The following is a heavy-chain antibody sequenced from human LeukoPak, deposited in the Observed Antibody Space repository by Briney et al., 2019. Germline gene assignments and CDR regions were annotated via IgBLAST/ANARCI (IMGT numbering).Heavy chain of an antibody. CDR3: VRDQPLSGGQGFFDY. J-gene: IGHJ4*02. V-gene: IGHV3-48*01. CDR2: ISRSSSSV. D-gene: IGHD7-27*01. Sequence: GGSLRLSCAASGFTFSTFSMNWVRQAPGKGPEWVSYISRSSSSVYYADSVKGRITISRDNAKNSLYLQMNSLRAEDTAVYYCVRDQPLSGGQGFFDYWGQGALVTVSS. CDR1: GFTFSTFS.